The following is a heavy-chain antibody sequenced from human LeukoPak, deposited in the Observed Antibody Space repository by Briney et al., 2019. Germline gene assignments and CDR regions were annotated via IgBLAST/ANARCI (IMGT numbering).Heavy chain of an antibody. CDR1: GGSFSGYY. CDR3: ARMGVGSGSYYFPFDY. Sequence: ETLSLTCAVYGGSFSGYYWSWIRQPPGKGLEWIGEINHSGSTNYNPSLKSRVTISVDTSKNQFSLKLSSVTAADTAVYYCARMGVGSGSYYFPFDYWGQGTLVTVSS. D-gene: IGHD3-10*01. V-gene: IGHV4-34*01. J-gene: IGHJ4*02. CDR2: INHSGST.